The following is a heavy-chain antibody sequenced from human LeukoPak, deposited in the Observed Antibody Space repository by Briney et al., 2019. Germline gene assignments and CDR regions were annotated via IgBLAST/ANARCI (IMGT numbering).Heavy chain of an antibody. CDR3: ARTAHAYYRHCYFDY. J-gene: IGHJ4*02. Sequence: GGSLRLSCAASGFTFSNYWMSWVRQAPGQGLEWVANIEHDGSEKYSVDSVRGRFTISRDNAKNSLYLQMNSLRAEDTAVYYCARTAHAYYRHCYFDYWGQGTLVTVSS. CDR1: GFTFSNYW. D-gene: IGHD1-26*01. CDR2: IEHDGSEK. V-gene: IGHV3-7*01.